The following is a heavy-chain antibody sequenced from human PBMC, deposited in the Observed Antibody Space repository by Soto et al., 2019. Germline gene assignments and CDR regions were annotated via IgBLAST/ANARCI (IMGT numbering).Heavy chain of an antibody. CDR2: ISPYNDYT. D-gene: IGHD5-12*01. Sequence: QAQLEQSGAEVKKPGASVKVACKASGYTFYNYGITWVRQAPGHGLEWMGWISPYNDYTNYAQKFQGRVSMTTDTSTSTDFMELRSLTSDDTAVYCCARLPTSGYHTHYYYAMDVWGQGPTVTVSS. CDR1: GYTFYNYG. CDR3: ARLPTSGYHTHYYYAMDV. J-gene: IGHJ6*02. V-gene: IGHV1-18*01.